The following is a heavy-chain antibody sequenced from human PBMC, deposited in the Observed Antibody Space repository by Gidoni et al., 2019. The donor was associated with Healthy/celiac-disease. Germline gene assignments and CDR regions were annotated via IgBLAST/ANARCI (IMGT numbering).Heavy chain of an antibody. CDR1: GFTFSSYG. V-gene: IGHV3-30*02. Sequence: QVQLVESGGGVVQPGGSLRLSCAASGFTFSSYGMHWVRQAPGKGLAWVACIRYDGSNKYYADSVKGRFTISRDNSKNTLYLQMNSLRAEDTAVYYCAKDSRSEQWLVNNYWGQGTLVTVSS. CDR2: IRYDGSNK. J-gene: IGHJ4*02. CDR3: AKDSRSEQWLVNNY. D-gene: IGHD6-19*01.